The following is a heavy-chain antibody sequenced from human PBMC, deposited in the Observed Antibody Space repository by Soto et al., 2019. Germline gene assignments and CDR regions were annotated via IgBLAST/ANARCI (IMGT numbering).Heavy chain of an antibody. CDR2: IYYSGST. D-gene: IGHD3-3*01. CDR3: AVGGSGYYGPFDY. Sequence: SETLSLTCTVSGGSISSGGYYWSWIRQHPGKGLEWIGYIYYSGSTYYNPSLKSRVTISVDMSKNQFSLKLSSVTAADTAVYYCAVGGSGYYGPFDYWGQGTLVTVSS. J-gene: IGHJ4*02. V-gene: IGHV4-31*03. CDR1: GGSISSGGYY.